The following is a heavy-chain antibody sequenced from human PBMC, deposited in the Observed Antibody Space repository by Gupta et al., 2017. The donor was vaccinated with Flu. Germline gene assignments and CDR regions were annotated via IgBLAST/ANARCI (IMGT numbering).Heavy chain of an antibody. CDR3: AKHSWFDS. Sequence: EVQLVESGGGLVQPGGSLTLSCVASGFTFSRYEMNWVRQAPGKGLEWLSFITSTGNIKYYADSVKGRFTISRDNAKNSLSLQMNSLRADDTAVYYCAKHSWFDSWGQGTLVTVSS. CDR2: ITSTGNIK. V-gene: IGHV3-48*03. CDR1: GFTFSRYE. J-gene: IGHJ5*01.